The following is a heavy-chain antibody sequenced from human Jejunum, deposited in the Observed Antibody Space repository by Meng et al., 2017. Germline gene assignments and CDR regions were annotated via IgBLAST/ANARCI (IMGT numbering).Heavy chain of an antibody. V-gene: IGHV1-18*01. CDR3: ARDYSGTSYRYSDY. CDR1: GYTFTSYG. Sequence: QVHLVQSGAGVRKPGASVKVACKTSGYTFTSYGISWVRQAPGQGLEWMGWISVYHGNTNYAQKLQGRVTMTTDTSTSTAYMELRSLRSDDTAVYFCARDYSGTSYRYSDYWGQGTLVTVSS. J-gene: IGHJ4*02. CDR2: ISVYHGNT. D-gene: IGHD1-26*01.